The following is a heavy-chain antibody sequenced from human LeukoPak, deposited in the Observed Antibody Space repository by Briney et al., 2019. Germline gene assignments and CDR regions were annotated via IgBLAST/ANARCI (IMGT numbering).Heavy chain of an antibody. Sequence: ASVKVSCKASGYTFSGYYMHWVRQAPGQGLEWMGWVNPNNGGINYAQKFQGRVTMTRDTSISTAYMELSRLRSDDTAVYYCARPIAAAGISWFDPWGQGTLVTVSS. D-gene: IGHD6-13*01. J-gene: IGHJ5*02. V-gene: IGHV1-2*02. CDR2: VNPNNGGI. CDR3: ARPIAAAGISWFDP. CDR1: GYTFSGYY.